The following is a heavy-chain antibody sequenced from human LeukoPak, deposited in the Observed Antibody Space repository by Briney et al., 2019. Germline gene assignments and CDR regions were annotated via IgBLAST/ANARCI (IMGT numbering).Heavy chain of an antibody. CDR2: IYYSGGT. J-gene: IGHJ4*02. CDR1: GGSISSYY. D-gene: IGHD2-21*02. CDR3: ARSGSKVMTAINF. V-gene: IGHV4-59*01. Sequence: SETLSLTCTVSGGSISSYYWSWLRQPPGKGLEWIGYIYYSGGTNYNPSLKSRVTISVDTSKNQFSLKLSSVTAADTAVYYCARSGSKVMTAINFWGQGTLVTVSS.